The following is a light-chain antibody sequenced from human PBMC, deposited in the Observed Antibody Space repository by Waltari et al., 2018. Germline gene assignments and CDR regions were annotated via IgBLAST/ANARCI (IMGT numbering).Light chain of an antibody. CDR2: DVT. J-gene: IGLJ3*02. CDR1: SSAIGSSNL. V-gene: IGLV2-11*01. Sequence: QSARPPPPSVSGSPGQSVTPPCTGTSSAIGSSNLFSWYQQHPGKAPKLIIFDVTQRPSGVPGHFSGSKSGNTASLTISGLQAADEADYYCCSYAGPYLLWVFGGGTKLTVL. CDR3: CSYAGPYLLWV.